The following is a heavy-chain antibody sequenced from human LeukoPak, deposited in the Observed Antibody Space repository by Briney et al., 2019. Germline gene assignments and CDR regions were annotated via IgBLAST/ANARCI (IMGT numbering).Heavy chain of an antibody. CDR2: MNPNSGNT. D-gene: IGHD3-3*01. CDR3: AIHPVDFWSGYNNWFDP. Sequence: ASVKVSCKASGYTFTGYYMHWVRQATGQGLEWMGWMNPNSGNTGYAQKFQGRVTMTRNTSISTAYMELSSLRSEDTAAYYCAIHPVDFWSGYNNWFDPWGQGTLVTVSS. CDR1: GYTFTGYY. J-gene: IGHJ5*02. V-gene: IGHV1-8*02.